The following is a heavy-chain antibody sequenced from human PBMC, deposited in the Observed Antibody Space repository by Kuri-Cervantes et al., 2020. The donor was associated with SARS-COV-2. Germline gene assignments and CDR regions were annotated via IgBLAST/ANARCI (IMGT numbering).Heavy chain of an antibody. D-gene: IGHD6-19*01. J-gene: IGHJ6*02. CDR2: INHSGST. Sequence: SETLSLTCAVSGGSISSSNWWSWVRQPPGKGLEWIGEINHSGSTNYNPSLKSRVTISVDTSKNQFSLKLSSVTAADTAVYYCARGRDKRYSSGSYYYYGMDVWGQGTMVTVSS. CDR1: GGSISSSNW. CDR3: ARGRDKRYSSGSYYYYGMDV. V-gene: IGHV4-4*02.